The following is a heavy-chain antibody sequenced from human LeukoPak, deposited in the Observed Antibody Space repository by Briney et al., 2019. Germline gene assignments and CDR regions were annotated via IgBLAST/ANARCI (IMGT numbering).Heavy chain of an antibody. Sequence: PGGSLRLSCTASGFIFGHYVMTWVRQAPGKGLEWVSAISGSGGSTYYADSVKGRFTISRDNSKNTLYLQMNSLRAEDTAVYYCAKEVAVLLWGQGTLVTVSS. J-gene: IGHJ4*02. CDR3: AKEVAVLL. V-gene: IGHV3-23*01. CDR1: GFIFGHYV. CDR2: ISGSGGST. D-gene: IGHD3-10*01.